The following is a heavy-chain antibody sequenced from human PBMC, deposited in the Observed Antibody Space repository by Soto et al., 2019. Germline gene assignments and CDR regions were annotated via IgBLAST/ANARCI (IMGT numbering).Heavy chain of an antibody. V-gene: IGHV3-53*02. J-gene: IGHJ6*02. CDR1: GFTVSSNY. D-gene: IGHD6-13*01. CDR3: ARDGIAAAADYYYYGMDV. CDR2: IYSGGST. Sequence: EVQLVETGGGLIQPGGSLRLSCAASGFTVSSNYMSWVRQAPGKGLEWGSVIYSGGSTYYADSVKGRFTISRDNSKNTLYLQMNSLRAEDTAVYYCARDGIAAAADYYYYGMDVWGQGTTVTVSS.